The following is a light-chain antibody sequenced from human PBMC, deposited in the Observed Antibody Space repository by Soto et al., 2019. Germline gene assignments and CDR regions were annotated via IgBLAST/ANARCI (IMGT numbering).Light chain of an antibody. CDR2: WAS. Sequence: DIVMTQCPDSLAVSLGERATINCKSSESVLYSSNNKNYLAWYQQKPGQPPKLLIYWASTRESGVPDRFSGSGSGTDFTLTISSLQAEDVAVYYCQQYYRTPWTFGQGTKVEIK. CDR1: ESVLYSSNNKNY. CDR3: QQYYRTPWT. J-gene: IGKJ1*01. V-gene: IGKV4-1*01.